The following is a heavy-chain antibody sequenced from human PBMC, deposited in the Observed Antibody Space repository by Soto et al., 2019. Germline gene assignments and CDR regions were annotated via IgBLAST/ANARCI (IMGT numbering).Heavy chain of an antibody. Sequence: SETLSLTCAVYGGSFGGYYWSWIRQPPGKGLEWIGEINHSGSTNYNPSLKSRVTISVDTSKNQFSLKLSSVTAADTAVYYCARGRFWSGYYRGKSEYFQHWGQGTLVTVSS. V-gene: IGHV4-34*01. J-gene: IGHJ1*01. CDR2: INHSGST. CDR3: ARGRFWSGYYRGKSEYFQH. D-gene: IGHD3-3*01. CDR1: GGSFGGYY.